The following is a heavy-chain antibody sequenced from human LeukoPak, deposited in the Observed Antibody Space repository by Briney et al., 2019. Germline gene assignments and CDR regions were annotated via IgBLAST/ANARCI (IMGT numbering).Heavy chain of an antibody. J-gene: IGHJ4*02. CDR3: ARGRLRTPDY. Sequence: PGGSLRLSCAASGFTFSSYTMNWVRQAPGKGLERVSSISGSSSYIYYADSVKGRFTISRDNAKNSLYLQMNSLRAEDTAVYYCARGRLRTPDYWGQGTLVTVSS. V-gene: IGHV3-21*01. CDR2: ISGSSSYI. CDR1: GFTFSSYT. D-gene: IGHD5-12*01.